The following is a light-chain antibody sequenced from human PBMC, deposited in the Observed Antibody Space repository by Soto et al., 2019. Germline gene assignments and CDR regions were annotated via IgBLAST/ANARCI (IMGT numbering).Light chain of an antibody. Sequence: QSVLTQPASVSGSPGQSITISCTGSNSDVGGYKFVSWYQHHPGKAPKLLVYEVSNLASGVSNRFSGSRSGDTASLTIFGLQAEDEADYYCSSYTRTSTPYVFGTGTKVTVL. V-gene: IGLV2-14*01. J-gene: IGLJ1*01. CDR2: EVS. CDR1: NSDVGGYKF. CDR3: SSYTRTSTPYV.